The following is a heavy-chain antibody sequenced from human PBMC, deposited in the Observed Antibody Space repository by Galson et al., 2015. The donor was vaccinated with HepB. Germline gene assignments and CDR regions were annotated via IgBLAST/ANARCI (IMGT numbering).Heavy chain of an antibody. D-gene: IGHD1-26*01. Sequence: SLRLSCAASGFKFSTYEMNWVRQAPGKGLEWISFISNSGATIYYADSVKGRFTVSRDNAKNSVYLQVNSLRVEDTAVYYCTRVALGGIDYLGQGTLLTVAS. CDR1: GFKFSTYE. V-gene: IGHV3-48*03. CDR3: TRVALGGIDY. J-gene: IGHJ4*02. CDR2: ISNSGATI.